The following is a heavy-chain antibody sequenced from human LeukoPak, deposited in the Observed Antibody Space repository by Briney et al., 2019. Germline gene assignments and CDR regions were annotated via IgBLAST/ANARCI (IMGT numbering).Heavy chain of an antibody. J-gene: IGHJ4*02. Sequence: PGRSLRLSCAASGFTFSSYAMHWVRQAPGKGLEWVAVISYDGSNKYYADSVKGRFTISRDNSKNTLYLQMNSLRAEDTAVYYCASPVGGGYDSSGYYYSQFDYWGQGTLVTVSS. D-gene: IGHD3-22*01. CDR3: ASPVGGGYDSSGYYYSQFDY. CDR1: GFTFSSYA. CDR2: ISYDGSNK. V-gene: IGHV3-30-3*01.